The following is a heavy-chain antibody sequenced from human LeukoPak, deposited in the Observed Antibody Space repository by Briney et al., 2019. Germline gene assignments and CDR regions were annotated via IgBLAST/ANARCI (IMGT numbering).Heavy chain of an antibody. Sequence: GGSLRLSCAASGFTLSSYWMHWVRQGPGKGLVWASRANSDGSSTSYADSVEGRFTVSRDNAKNTLYLQMNSLRAEDTAVYYCARDTGTVGATDYWGQGTLVTVSS. CDR2: ANSDGSST. J-gene: IGHJ4*02. CDR1: GFTLSSYW. CDR3: ARDTGTVGATDY. D-gene: IGHD1-26*01. V-gene: IGHV3-74*01.